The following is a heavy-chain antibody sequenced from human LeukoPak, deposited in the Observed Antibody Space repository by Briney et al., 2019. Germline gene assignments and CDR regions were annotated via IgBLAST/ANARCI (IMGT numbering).Heavy chain of an antibody. D-gene: IGHD3-9*01. Sequence: SQTLSLTCAISGDSVSSNSAAWNWIRESPSRGLEWLGRTFYRSKWYNDYAESVKSRIIISPDTSKNQFSLQLNSVTPEDTAVYFCKRERPHDMRPFDIWGQGTMVTVSS. V-gene: IGHV6-1*01. CDR3: KRERPHDMRPFDI. CDR2: TFYRSKWYN. CDR1: GDSVSSNSAA. J-gene: IGHJ3*02.